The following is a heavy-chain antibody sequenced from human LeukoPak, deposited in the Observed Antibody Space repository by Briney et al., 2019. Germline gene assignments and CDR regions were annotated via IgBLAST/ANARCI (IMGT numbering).Heavy chain of an antibody. CDR2: ISTSGGDT. V-gene: IGHV3-23*01. CDR3: VKGYGAFGP. J-gene: IGHJ5*02. D-gene: IGHD3-10*01. CDR1: GFNFRNHA. Sequence: GGSLRLSCAASGFNFRNHAMSWVRQAPEKGPEWVAGISTSGGDTYYPDSVKGRFSISRANSENMLSLQINSLRGDDTALYYCVKGYGAFGPWGQGTLVAVSS.